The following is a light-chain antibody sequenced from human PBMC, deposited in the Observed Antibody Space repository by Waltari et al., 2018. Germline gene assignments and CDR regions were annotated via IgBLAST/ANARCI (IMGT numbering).Light chain of an antibody. CDR2: QDF. CDR1: NLGEKF. J-gene: IGLJ2*01. CDR3: QSWVGKVV. Sequence: YDLTQPPSVSVSPGQTATITCYGDNLGEKFVSWYQKRPGQSPFLVIYQDFKRPSGIPERFSGSNSGNTATLTISGAQAMDEADFYCQSWVGKVVFGGGTKLTV. V-gene: IGLV3-1*01.